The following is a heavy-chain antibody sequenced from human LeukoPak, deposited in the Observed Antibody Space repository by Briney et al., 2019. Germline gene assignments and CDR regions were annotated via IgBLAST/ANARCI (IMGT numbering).Heavy chain of an antibody. Sequence: PGGSLRLSCVASGFTFTNYGMMWVSQAPGKGLVWVSYINNDGRSTTYADSVKGRFTISRDNAKNTLYLQTNSLRAEDTAMYYCARNYNGMSYWGQGTLVIVSS. CDR1: GFTFTNYG. V-gene: IGHV3-74*01. CDR2: INNDGRST. J-gene: IGHJ4*02. CDR3: ARNYNGMSY. D-gene: IGHD1-26*01.